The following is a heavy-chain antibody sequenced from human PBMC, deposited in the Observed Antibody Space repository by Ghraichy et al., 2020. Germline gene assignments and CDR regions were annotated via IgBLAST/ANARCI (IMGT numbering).Heavy chain of an antibody. CDR3: SKAGAESSGWLFGF. CDR2: ISGSGDST. Sequence: GGSLRLSCAASGFTFTNYAMTWVRQAPGKGLEWVSGISGSGDSTYYADSVKGRFTISRDNSKNTLYLQMNSLRAEDTAIYYCSKAGAESSGWLFGFRGQGALVTVSS. J-gene: IGHJ4*02. D-gene: IGHD6-13*01. CDR1: GFTFTNYA. V-gene: IGHV3-23*01.